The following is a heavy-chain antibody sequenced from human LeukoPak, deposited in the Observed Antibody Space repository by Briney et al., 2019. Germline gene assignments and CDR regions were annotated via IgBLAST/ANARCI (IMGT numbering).Heavy chain of an antibody. D-gene: IGHD2-2*01. CDR2: IYYTGST. V-gene: IGHV4-59*02. CDR3: ARVAYGSSWFDP. CDR1: GGSVSDYY. Sequence: SETLSLTCTISGGSVSDYYWSWIRQSPGKGLEWIGYIYYTGSTTYNPSLKSRVTISIDTSKSQFSLTLTSVTAADTAVYYCARVAYGSSWFDPWGQGTLVIVSS. J-gene: IGHJ5*02.